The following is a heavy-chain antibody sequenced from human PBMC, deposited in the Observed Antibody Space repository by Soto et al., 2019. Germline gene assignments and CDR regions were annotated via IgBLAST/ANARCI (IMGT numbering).Heavy chain of an antibody. Sequence: SETLSLTCTVSGGSISSSSYYWGWIRQPPGKGLEWIGSIYYSGSTYYNPSLKSRVTISVDTSKNQFSLKLSSVTAADTAVYYCARPNPIQLGSFDYWGQGTLVTVSS. CDR1: GGSISSSSYY. D-gene: IGHD5-18*01. CDR2: IYYSGST. CDR3: ARPNPIQLGSFDY. J-gene: IGHJ4*02. V-gene: IGHV4-39*01.